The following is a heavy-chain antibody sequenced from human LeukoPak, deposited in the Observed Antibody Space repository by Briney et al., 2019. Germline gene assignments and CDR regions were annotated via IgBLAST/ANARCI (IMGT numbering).Heavy chain of an antibody. CDR3: ANDLPAAITPSIAARPFDY. CDR1: GFTFSSYG. V-gene: IGHV3-30*02. CDR2: IRYDGSNK. D-gene: IGHD6-6*01. Sequence: GGSLRLSCAASGFTFSSYGMHWVRQAPGKGLEWVAFIRYDGSNKYYADSVKGRFTISRDNSKKTLYLQMNSLRAEDTAVYYCANDLPAAITPSIAARPFDYWGQGTLVTVSS. J-gene: IGHJ4*02.